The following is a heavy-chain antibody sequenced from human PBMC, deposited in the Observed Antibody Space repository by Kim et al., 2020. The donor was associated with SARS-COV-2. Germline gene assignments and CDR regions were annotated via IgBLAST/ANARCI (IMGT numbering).Heavy chain of an antibody. CDR3: ARRGYSGYGPFDY. D-gene: IGHD5-12*01. J-gene: IGHJ4*02. Sequence: YADSVKGRFTISRDNAKNSLYLQMNSLRDEDTAVYYCARRGYSGYGPFDYWGQGTLVTVSS. V-gene: IGHV3-48*02.